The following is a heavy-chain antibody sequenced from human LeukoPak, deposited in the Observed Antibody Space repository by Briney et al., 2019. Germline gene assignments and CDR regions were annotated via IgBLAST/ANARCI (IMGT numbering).Heavy chain of an antibody. CDR1: GGSFSDYY. J-gene: IGHJ4*02. D-gene: IGHD3-9*01. CDR3: ARGHRDYDILTGYYYYY. CDR2: INHSGST. V-gene: IGHV4-34*01. Sequence: PSETLYLTCAVYGGSFSDYYWSRIRQPPGKGLEWIEEINHSGSTNYNPSLKSRVTISGDTSKNQFSLKLSSVTAADTAVYYCARGHRDYDILTGYYYYYWGQGTLVTVSS.